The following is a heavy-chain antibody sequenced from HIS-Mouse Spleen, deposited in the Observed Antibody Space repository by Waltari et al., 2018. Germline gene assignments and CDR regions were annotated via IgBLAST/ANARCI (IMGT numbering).Heavy chain of an antibody. CDR3: ASRSYSSGWYKAFDI. D-gene: IGHD6-19*01. CDR1: GGPVRRCSYY. J-gene: IGHJ3*02. CDR2: IYYSGST. Sequence: QVQLQESGPGLVKPSETLSLTCTVSGGPVRRCSYYRSWTLQPPGKGLEWIGYIYYSGSTNYNPSLKSRVTISVDTSKNQFSLKLSSVTAADTAVYYCASRSYSSGWYKAFDIWGQGTMVTVSS. V-gene: IGHV4-61*01.